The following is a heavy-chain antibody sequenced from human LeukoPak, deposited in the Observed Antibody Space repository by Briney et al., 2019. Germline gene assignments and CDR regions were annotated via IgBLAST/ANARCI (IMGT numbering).Heavy chain of an antibody. CDR2: IYSGGDT. CDR1: GFNVSTNY. J-gene: IGHJ4*02. Sequence: PGGSLRLSCAASGFNVSTNYISWVRQAPGKGLEWVSVIYSGGDTYYADSVKGRFTISRDNSKNLMYLQINSLRADDTAVYYCAAGGAARSAGHWGQGTLVTVSS. CDR3: AAGGAARSAGH. V-gene: IGHV3-53*01. D-gene: IGHD6-6*01.